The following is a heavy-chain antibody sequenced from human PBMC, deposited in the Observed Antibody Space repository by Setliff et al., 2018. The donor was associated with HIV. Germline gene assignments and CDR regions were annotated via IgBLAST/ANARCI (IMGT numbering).Heavy chain of an antibody. J-gene: IGHJ4*02. D-gene: IGHD1-26*01. CDR1: GGSISSGGYY. Sequence: SETLSLTCTVSGGSISSGGYYWSWIRQHPGKGLEWIGYIYYSGSTYYNPSLKSRVTISVNTSKNQFSLKLSSVTAADTAVYYCARGGSGSPFDYWGQGTLVTVSS. V-gene: IGHV4-31*03. CDR2: IYYSGST. CDR3: ARGGSGSPFDY.